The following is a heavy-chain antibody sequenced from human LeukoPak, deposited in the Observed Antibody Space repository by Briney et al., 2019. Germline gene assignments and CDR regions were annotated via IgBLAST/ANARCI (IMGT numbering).Heavy chain of an antibody. CDR1: GYSFTSYW. J-gene: IGHJ3*02. CDR2: IYLGDSDT. D-gene: IGHD3-22*01. CDR3: ASAGSSSDYYYFSAFDI. V-gene: IGHV5-51*01. Sequence: GESLKISCKGSGYSFTSYWIAWVRQMPGKGLEWMGIIYLGDSDTRYSPSFQGQVTISADKSISTTYLQWSSLKASDTAMYYCASAGSSSDYYYFSAFDIWGQGTMVTVSS.